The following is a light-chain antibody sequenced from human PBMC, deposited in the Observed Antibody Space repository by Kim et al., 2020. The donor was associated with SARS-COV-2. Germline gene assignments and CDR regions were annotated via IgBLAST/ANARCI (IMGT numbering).Light chain of an antibody. V-gene: IGKV1-5*03. CDR2: KAS. CDR3: QQYNSYPWT. CDR1: QSISSW. J-gene: IGKJ1*01. Sequence: DIQMTQSSTLSASVGDRVTITCRASQSISSWLAWYQQKPGKAPKLLIYKASSLESGVPSRFSGSGSGTEFTLTVSSLQPDDFATYDCQQYNSYPWTFGQGTKVDIK.